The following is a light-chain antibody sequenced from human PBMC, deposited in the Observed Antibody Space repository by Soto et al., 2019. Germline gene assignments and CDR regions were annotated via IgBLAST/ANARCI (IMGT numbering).Light chain of an antibody. Sequence: MTQSPSTVSVSPAERATLSCRASQSVSSNLAWYQQKPGQAPRLLIYGASTRATGIPARFSGSGSGTDFTLTISSLQPEDFATYYCQQSYSTPITFGQGTRLEIK. CDR3: QQSYSTPIT. CDR1: QSVSSN. J-gene: IGKJ5*01. CDR2: GAS. V-gene: IGKV3-15*01.